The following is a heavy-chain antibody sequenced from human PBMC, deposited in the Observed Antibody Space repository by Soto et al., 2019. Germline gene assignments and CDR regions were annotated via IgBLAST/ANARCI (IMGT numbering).Heavy chain of an antibody. CDR2: IFYRGNT. CDR1: GGSINRGGYN. D-gene: IGHD2-15*01. V-gene: IGHV4-31*03. CDR3: SRTADPGLRILFDP. J-gene: IGHJ5*02. Sequence: SEPPSLTGIVSGGSINRGGYNWTWIRQHPEKGLEWMGYIFYRGNTYYNPSLRSRLTISVDTSKNQFSLNLTSVTAAVTAVYYWSRTADPGLRILFDPCAKGNLVTV.